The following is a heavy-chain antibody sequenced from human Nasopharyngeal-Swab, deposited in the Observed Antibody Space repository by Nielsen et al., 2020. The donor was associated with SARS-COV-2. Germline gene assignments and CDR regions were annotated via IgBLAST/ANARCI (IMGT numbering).Heavy chain of an antibody. V-gene: IGHV4-39*07. CDR2: VFYTGT. CDR3: ARLWPTVTTQ. CDR1: GASISNRTYY. D-gene: IGHD4-17*01. Sequence: SETLSLTCSVSGASISNRTYYWGWIRQSPEKGLQWIGTVFYTGTYYNPSLKSRITISIDTSKNQVSLKLNSVTAADTALYYCARLWPTVTTQWGQGTMVTVSS. J-gene: IGHJ3*01.